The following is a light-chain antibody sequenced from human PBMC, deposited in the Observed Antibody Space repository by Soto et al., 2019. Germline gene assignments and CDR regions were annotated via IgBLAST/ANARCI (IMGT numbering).Light chain of an antibody. CDR3: AAWDDSMNGLYV. CDR2: SNN. CDR1: SSNIGSNT. Sequence: QSALTQPPSASGTPGQRVTISCSGSSSNIGSNTVNWYQQLPGTAPKLLIYSNNQRPSGVPDRFSGSKSGTSASLAISGLQSEHEADYYCAAWDDSMNGLYVFGTGTKVXVL. J-gene: IGLJ1*01. V-gene: IGLV1-44*01.